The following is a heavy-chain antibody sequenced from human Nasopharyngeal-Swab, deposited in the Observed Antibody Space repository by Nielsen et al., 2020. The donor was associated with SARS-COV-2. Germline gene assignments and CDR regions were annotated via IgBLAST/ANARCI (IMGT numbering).Heavy chain of an antibody. J-gene: IGHJ3*02. V-gene: IGHV4-31*03. CDR1: GGSISSGAYY. CDR3: ARARITMIVVVGAFDI. Sequence: SETLSLTCTVSGGSISSGAYYWSWIRQHPGKGLEWIGYIYYSGRTYYNPSLKSRLTISVDTSKNQFSLKLSSVTAADTGVYYCARARITMIVVVGAFDIWGQGTMVTVSS. CDR2: IYYSGRT. D-gene: IGHD3-22*01.